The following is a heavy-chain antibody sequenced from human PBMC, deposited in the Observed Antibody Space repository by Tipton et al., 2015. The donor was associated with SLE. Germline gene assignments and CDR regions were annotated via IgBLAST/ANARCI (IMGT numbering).Heavy chain of an antibody. Sequence: TLSLTCTLSGDSFSSGSSSWNWVRQPAGKGLEWIGLIYNSGITNYNPSLQSRVTLSVDMSKNQFSLRLSSVTAADTGVYYCVRWIPLTGINVWGQGATVTVSS. D-gene: IGHD5-18*01. V-gene: IGHV4-61*02. CDR2: IYNSGIT. J-gene: IGHJ6*02. CDR1: GDSFSSGSSS. CDR3: VRWIPLTGINV.